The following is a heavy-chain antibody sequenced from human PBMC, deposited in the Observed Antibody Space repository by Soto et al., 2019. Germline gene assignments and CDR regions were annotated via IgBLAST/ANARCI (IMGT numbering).Heavy chain of an antibody. Sequence: SETLSLTCTVSGGSISSYYWSWIRQPPGKGLEWIGYIYYSGSTNYNPSLKSRVTISVDTSKNQFSLKLSSVTAADTAVYYCARRRGFPYYYGMDVWAKGPRSPSP. CDR2: IYYSGST. CDR3: ARRRGFPYYYGMDV. J-gene: IGHJ6*02. V-gene: IGHV4-59*01. CDR1: GGSISSYY. D-gene: IGHD5-12*01.